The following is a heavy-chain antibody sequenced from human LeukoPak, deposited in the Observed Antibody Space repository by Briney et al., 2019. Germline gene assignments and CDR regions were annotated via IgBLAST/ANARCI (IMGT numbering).Heavy chain of an antibody. CDR1: GGSVSSGSYY. J-gene: IGHJ4*02. CDR2: IYYSGGT. D-gene: IGHD4-17*01. CDR3: AGENGDRVFDY. Sequence: SETLSLTCTVSGGSVSSGSYYWSWIRQPPGKGLEWIGYIYYSGGTNYNPSLKSRVTISVDTSKNQFSLKLSSVTAADTAVYYCAGENGDRVFDYWGQGTLVTVSS. V-gene: IGHV4-61*01.